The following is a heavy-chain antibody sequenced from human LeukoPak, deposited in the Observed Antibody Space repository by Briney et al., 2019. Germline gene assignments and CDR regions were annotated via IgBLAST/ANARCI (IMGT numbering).Heavy chain of an antibody. Sequence: GASAKVSCKASGYSFTGYYLHWVRQAPGQGLEWMGWINPNNGGTKYAQKFQGRVSMTRDTSINTAYVEVNRLRPDDTAVYFCTRDYDTIFGVVLPFDYWGQGTLVTVSS. D-gene: IGHD3-3*01. J-gene: IGHJ4*02. CDR3: TRDYDTIFGVVLPFDY. CDR1: GYSFTGYY. CDR2: INPNNGGT. V-gene: IGHV1-2*02.